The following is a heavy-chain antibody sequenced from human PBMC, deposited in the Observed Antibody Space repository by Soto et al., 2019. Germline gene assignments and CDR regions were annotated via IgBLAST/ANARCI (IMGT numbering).Heavy chain of an antibody. CDR2: INPSGGST. CDR3: ARDTISEADRRFDY. D-gene: IGHD2-2*01. V-gene: IGHV1-46*01. CDR1: GYTFTSYY. Sequence: QVQLVQSGAEVKKPGASVKVSCKASGYTFTSYYMHWVRQAPGQGLEWMGIINPSGGSTSYAQKFQSRVTRARDTSTSTVYMELSSLRSEDTAVYYCARDTISEADRRFDYWGQGILVTVSS. J-gene: IGHJ4*02.